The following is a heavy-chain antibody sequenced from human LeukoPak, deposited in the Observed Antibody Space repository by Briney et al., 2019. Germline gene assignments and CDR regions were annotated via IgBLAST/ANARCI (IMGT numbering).Heavy chain of an antibody. CDR2: ISGSGGST. V-gene: IGHV3-23*01. CDR3: ASNWRGCSSTTCYGGGLDY. J-gene: IGHJ4*02. D-gene: IGHD2-2*01. CDR1: GFTFNAYA. Sequence: GGSLRLSCAASGFTFNAYAMSWVRQAPGKGLEWASSISGSGGSTYYAGSVKGRFTISRDNSRNTLYLQMNSLGAEDTAVYYCASNWRGCSSTTCYGGGLDYWGQGILVTVSP.